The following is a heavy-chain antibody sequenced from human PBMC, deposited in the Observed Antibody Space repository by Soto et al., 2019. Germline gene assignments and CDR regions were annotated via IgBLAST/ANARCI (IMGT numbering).Heavy chain of an antibody. Sequence: EVQLVGSGGGLVQPGGSLRLSCVASGFTFRTYWMTWVRQASGKGLEWVANIKQDGSEKYYVDSVRGRFAISRDNAKDSLYLQMNSLRVEDTAVYYCARDGLYCTYANCRGDAYDVWDQGTMVTVSS. CDR3: ARDGLYCTYANCRGDAYDV. CDR2: IKQDGSEK. CDR1: GFTFRTYW. J-gene: IGHJ3*01. V-gene: IGHV3-7*04. D-gene: IGHD2-8*01.